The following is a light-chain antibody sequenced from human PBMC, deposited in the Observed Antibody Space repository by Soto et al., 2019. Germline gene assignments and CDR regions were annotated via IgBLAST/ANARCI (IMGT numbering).Light chain of an antibody. CDR2: AAS. J-gene: IGKJ2*01. V-gene: IGKV1-39*01. Sequence: DIQMTQSPSSLSASVGDSVTITCRASQSISSSLNWYQQKPGKAPRLLIYAASTLQSGVPSGFSGSGSGTDFALTISSLQPENFATYYCQQNFTTNHNFGQVPKVDIK. CDR3: QQNFTTNHN. CDR1: QSISSS.